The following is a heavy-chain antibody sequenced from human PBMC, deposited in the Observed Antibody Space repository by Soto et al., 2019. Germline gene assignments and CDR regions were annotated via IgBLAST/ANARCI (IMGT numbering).Heavy chain of an antibody. D-gene: IGHD3-3*01. V-gene: IGHV1-18*01. CDR3: ARVTTIFGVVTPRPYGMDV. J-gene: IGHJ6*02. Sequence: ASVKVSCKASGYTFTSYGISWVRQAPGQGLEWMGWISAYNGNTNYAQKLQGGVTMTTDTSTSTAYMELRSLRSDDTAVYYCARVTTIFGVVTPRPYGMDVWGQGTTVTVSS. CDR2: ISAYNGNT. CDR1: GYTFTSYG.